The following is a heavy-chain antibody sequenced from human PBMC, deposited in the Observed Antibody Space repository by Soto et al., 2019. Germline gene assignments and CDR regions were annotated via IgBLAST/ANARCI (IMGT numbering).Heavy chain of an antibody. CDR1: GFTFSNYA. D-gene: IGHD2-2*01. CDR2: VSGSGDDP. V-gene: IGHV3-23*01. J-gene: IGHJ4*02. Sequence: GGSLRLSCAASGFTFSNYAMTWVRQAPGKGLEWGSVVSGSGDDPYYADSVKGRFTISRDNSMNTLYLQMNSLRADDTAVYYCATYLRAAAATRGSFDDWGQGTLVTGSS. CDR3: ATYLRAAAATRGSFDD.